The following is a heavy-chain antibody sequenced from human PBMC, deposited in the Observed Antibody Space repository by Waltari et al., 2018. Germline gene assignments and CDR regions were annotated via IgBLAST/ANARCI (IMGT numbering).Heavy chain of an antibody. D-gene: IGHD3-3*01. V-gene: IGHV1-69*01. CDR2: IIPIFGTA. CDR1: GGPFSSYA. Sequence: QVQLVQSGAELKKPGSSVKVSCKSSGGPFSSYAISWVRQAPGQGLEWMGGIIPIFGTANYAQKFQGRVTITADESTSTAYMELSSLRSEDTAVYYCARAANFWSGYYEGDDYWGQGTLVTVSS. CDR3: ARAANFWSGYYEGDDY. J-gene: IGHJ4*02.